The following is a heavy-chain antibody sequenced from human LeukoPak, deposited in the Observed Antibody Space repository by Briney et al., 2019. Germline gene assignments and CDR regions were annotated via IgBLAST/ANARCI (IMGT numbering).Heavy chain of an antibody. CDR2: VSHDGSNK. V-gene: IGHV3-30-3*01. J-gene: IGHJ4*02. CDR3: ARDSAGIAVAGTFDY. Sequence: PGTSLRLSCVASGFTFDNYAMHWVRQAPGKGLEWVALVSHDGSNKYYADSVKGRFTISRDNSKNTLYLQMNSLRAEDTAVYYCARDSAGIAVAGTFDYWGQGTLVTVSS. CDR1: GFTFDNYA. D-gene: IGHD6-19*01.